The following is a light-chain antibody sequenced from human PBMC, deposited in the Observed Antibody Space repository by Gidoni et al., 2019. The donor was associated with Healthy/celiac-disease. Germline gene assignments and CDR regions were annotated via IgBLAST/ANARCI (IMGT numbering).Light chain of an antibody. J-gene: IGKJ3*01. CDR3: QQYDNLFT. V-gene: IGKV1-33*01. CDR1: HDISNY. Sequence: DIQMTQSPSSRSASVGDRVTITCQASHDISNYLNWYQQKPGKAPKLLIYDASNLETGVPSRFSGSGSGTDFTFTISSLQPEDIATYYCQQYDNLFTFGPGTKVDIK. CDR2: DAS.